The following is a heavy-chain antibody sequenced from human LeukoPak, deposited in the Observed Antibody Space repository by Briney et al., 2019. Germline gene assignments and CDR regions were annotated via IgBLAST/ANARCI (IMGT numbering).Heavy chain of an antibody. Sequence: GGSLRLSCTASGFTFGDYAMSWVRQAPGKELEWVGFIRSKAYGGTTEYAASVKGRFTISRDDSKSIAYLQMNSLKTEDTAVYYCTPWGYWGQGTLVTVSS. V-gene: IGHV3-49*04. CDR1: GFTFGDYA. CDR2: IRSKAYGGTT. CDR3: TPWGY. J-gene: IGHJ4*02. D-gene: IGHD7-27*01.